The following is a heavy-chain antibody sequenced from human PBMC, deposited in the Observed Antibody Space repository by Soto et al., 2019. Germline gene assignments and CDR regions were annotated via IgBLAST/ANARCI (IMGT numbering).Heavy chain of an antibody. Sequence: SETLSLTCTVSGGSISSGGYYWSWIRQHPGKGLEWIGYIYYSGSTYYNPSLKSRVTISVDTSKNQFSLKLSSVTAADTAVYYSARGMTTGLLKNGMDVWGQGTTVTVSS. J-gene: IGHJ6*02. CDR3: ARGMTTGLLKNGMDV. V-gene: IGHV4-31*03. CDR1: GGSISSGGYY. D-gene: IGHD4-17*01. CDR2: IYYSGST.